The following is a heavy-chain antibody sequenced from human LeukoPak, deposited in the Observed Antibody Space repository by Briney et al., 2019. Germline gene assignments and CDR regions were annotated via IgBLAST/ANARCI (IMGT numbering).Heavy chain of an antibody. CDR1: GGPISSSPYY. CDR2: IYYSGST. V-gene: IGHV4-39*01. Sequence: PSETLSLTCSVSGGPISSSPYYWGWIRQSPGKGLEWIGNIYYSGSTHYNPSLKSRLTISVDTSKNLFSLKLTSVTAADTAIYHCARQWYSSGWYGDWGQGILVTVSS. D-gene: IGHD6-19*01. J-gene: IGHJ4*02. CDR3: ARQWYSSGWYGD.